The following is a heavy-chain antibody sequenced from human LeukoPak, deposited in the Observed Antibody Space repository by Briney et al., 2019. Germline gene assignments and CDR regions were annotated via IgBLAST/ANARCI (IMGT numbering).Heavy chain of an antibody. V-gene: IGHV1-18*01. CDR2: ISAYNGNT. J-gene: IGHJ4*02. CDR3: ARRSIGSGYYTFDY. D-gene: IGHD3-22*01. CDR1: GYTFTSYG. Sequence: GASVKVSCKASGYTFTSYGISWVRQAPGQGLEWMGWISAYNGNTNYAQKLQGRVTMTTDTSTSKAYMEMRSLRADDTAVYYCARRSIGSGYYTFDYWGQGTLVTVSS.